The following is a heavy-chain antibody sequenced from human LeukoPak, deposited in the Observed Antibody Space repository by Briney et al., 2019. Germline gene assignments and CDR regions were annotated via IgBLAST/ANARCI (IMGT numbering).Heavy chain of an antibody. CDR1: GFTFSSCV. Sequence: GGSLRLSCAASGFTFSSCVMSWVRQAPGKGLEWVSAISGSGGRPYYADSVKGRFTISRDNSKNTLYLQMNSLRAEDTAVYYCARHPEPGYCSSTSCHESYFDYWGQGTLVTVSS. D-gene: IGHD2-2*01. CDR3: ARHPEPGYCSSTSCHESYFDY. CDR2: ISGSGGRP. V-gene: IGHV3-23*01. J-gene: IGHJ4*02.